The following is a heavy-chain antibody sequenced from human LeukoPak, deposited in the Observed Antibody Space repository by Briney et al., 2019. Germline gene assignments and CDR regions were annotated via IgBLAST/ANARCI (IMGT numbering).Heavy chain of an antibody. CDR2: IYWNDDK. CDR3: AHRTLYYSTALGTSDF. CDR1: GFSLSTTGLG. D-gene: IGHD3-10*01. Sequence: SGPTLVNPTPTLTLTFTFSGFSLSTTGLGVAWIRQPPGKALEWLSLIYWNDDKRYSPSLKSRLTIPKDTSKNQVVLTMTNMDPVDTATYYCAHRTLYYSTALGTSDFWGQGILVTVSS. V-gene: IGHV2-5*01. J-gene: IGHJ4*02.